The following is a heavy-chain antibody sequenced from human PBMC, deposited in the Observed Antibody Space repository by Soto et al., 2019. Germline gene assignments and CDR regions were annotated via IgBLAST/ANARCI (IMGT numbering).Heavy chain of an antibody. D-gene: IGHD6-13*01. V-gene: IGHV4-61*05. CDR2: IYYSGST. CDR1: GGSIRSSSYY. J-gene: IGHJ4*02. Sequence: SETLSLTCTVSGGSIRSSSYYWSWIRQPPGKGLEWIGYIYYSGSTNYNPSLKSRVTISVDTSKNQFSLKLSSVTAADTAVYYCARHVWAAAAGLSALDYWGQGTLVTVS. CDR3: ARHVWAAAAGLSALDY.